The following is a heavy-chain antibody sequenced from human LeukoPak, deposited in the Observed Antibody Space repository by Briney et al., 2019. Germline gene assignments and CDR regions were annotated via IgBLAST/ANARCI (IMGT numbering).Heavy chain of an antibody. V-gene: IGHV4-34*01. CDR1: GGSFSGYY. CDR2: INHSGST. J-gene: IGHJ4*02. Sequence: SETLSLTCAVYGGSFSGYYWSWIRQPPGKGLEWIGEINHSGSTNYNPSLKSRVTISVDTSKNQFSLKLSFVTAADTAVYYCARSLERDTAMVGRRDYWGQGTLVTVSS. CDR3: ARSLERDTAMVGRRDY. D-gene: IGHD5-18*01.